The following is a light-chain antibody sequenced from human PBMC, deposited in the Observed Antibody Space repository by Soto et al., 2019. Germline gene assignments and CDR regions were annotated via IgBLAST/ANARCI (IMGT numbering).Light chain of an antibody. Sequence: QSALTQPASVSGSPGLSITISCTGTSSDVGGYNYVSWYQQHPGKAPKLMIYDVRNRPSGVSNRFSGSKSVNTASLTISGLQAEDEADYYCSSYTTISTYVFGTGTKLTVL. CDR1: SSDVGGYNY. CDR3: SSYTTISTYV. V-gene: IGLV2-14*03. J-gene: IGLJ1*01. CDR2: DVR.